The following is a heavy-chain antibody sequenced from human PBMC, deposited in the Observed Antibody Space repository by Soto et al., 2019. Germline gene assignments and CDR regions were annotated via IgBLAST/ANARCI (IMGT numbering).Heavy chain of an antibody. CDR2: IYYSGIT. D-gene: IGHD5-12*01. CDR1: GGSVSSGSYY. CDR3: ARRGDGYNPTDEYYFDY. V-gene: IGHV4-61*01. J-gene: IGHJ4*02. Sequence: SETLSLTCTVSGGSVSSGSYYWSWIRQPPGKGLEWIGYIYYSGITNYNPSLKSRVTISVDTSKNQFSLKLSSVTAADTAVYYCARRGDGYNPTDEYYFDYWGQGTLVTVSS.